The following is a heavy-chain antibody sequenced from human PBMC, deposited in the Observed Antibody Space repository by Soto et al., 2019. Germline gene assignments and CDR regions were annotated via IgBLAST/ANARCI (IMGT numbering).Heavy chain of an antibody. Sequence: EGQLVESGGGLVQPGGSLRLSCEASGLTFSSYWMTWVRQAPGKGLEWVADIKPDGSEKYYVDSVEGRFTISRDNAKNPIYLEMNSLRVEETAVYYCARSITTLGVVTISDDNWFDPWGQGTPVTVSS. CDR3: ARSITTLGVVTISDDNWFDP. V-gene: IGHV3-7*03. D-gene: IGHD3-3*01. J-gene: IGHJ5*02. CDR2: IKPDGSEK. CDR1: GLTFSSYW.